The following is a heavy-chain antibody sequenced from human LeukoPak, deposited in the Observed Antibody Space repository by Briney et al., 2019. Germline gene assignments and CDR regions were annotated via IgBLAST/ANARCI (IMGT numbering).Heavy chain of an antibody. J-gene: IGHJ4*02. CDR1: GFNFSSYW. CDR3: TRDDRVYCSGGSCYGYYFDY. Sequence: GGSLRLSCAASGFNFSSYWMSWVRQAPGKGLEWVANIRQDGSEKHYVDSVKGRLTISRDNAKNSLYLQMNSLRAEDTAVYHCTRDDRVYCSGGSCYGYYFDYWGQGALVTVSS. CDR2: IRQDGSEK. D-gene: IGHD2-15*01. V-gene: IGHV3-7*05.